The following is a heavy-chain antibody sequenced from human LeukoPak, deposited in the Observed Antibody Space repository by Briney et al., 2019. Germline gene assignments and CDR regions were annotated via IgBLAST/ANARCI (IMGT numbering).Heavy chain of an antibody. Sequence: GASVKVSCKASGYTFTTRDLNWVRQAPGQGLEWMGWMNPNSGTTGYAQKFQGRVTMTRDTSMSTAYMELSSLSSDDTAVYYCARSHQSYYESTGYTGKYYLDFWGQGTLVAVSS. CDR1: GYTFTTRD. D-gene: IGHD3-22*01. J-gene: IGHJ4*02. CDR3: ARSHQSYYESTGYTGKYYLDF. CDR2: MNPNSGTT. V-gene: IGHV1-8*01.